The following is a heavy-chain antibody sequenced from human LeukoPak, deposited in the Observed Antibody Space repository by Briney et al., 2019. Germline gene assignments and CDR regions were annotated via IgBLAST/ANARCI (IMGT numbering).Heavy chain of an antibody. J-gene: IGHJ6*02. CDR3: AADYGDHGGYYYGMDV. Sequence: GGSLRLSCAASGFIFSIYNMNWVRQAPGKGLEWVSYISSSGSTIYYADSVKGRFTISRDNAKNSLYLQMNSLRAEDTAVYYCAADYGDHGGYYYGMDVWGQGTTVTVSS. V-gene: IGHV3-48*04. D-gene: IGHD4-17*01. CDR1: GFIFSIYN. CDR2: ISSSGSTI.